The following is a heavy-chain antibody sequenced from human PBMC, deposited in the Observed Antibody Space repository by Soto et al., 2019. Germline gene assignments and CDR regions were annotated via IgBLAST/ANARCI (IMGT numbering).Heavy chain of an antibody. Sequence: QVQLQQLGAGPLRPLETLSLTCGVSGGSFSGYYWAWIRQSPGKGMEWIGEINDRGSINYNPSLKGRVSISVDTSKNHYSLNLRSVTAADTAVYYCVRESHDILTGPPWVWYFDLWGRGTLVTV. CDR1: GGSFSGYY. CDR3: VRESHDILTGPPWVWYFDL. D-gene: IGHD3-9*01. CDR2: INDRGSI. J-gene: IGHJ2*01. V-gene: IGHV4-34*01.